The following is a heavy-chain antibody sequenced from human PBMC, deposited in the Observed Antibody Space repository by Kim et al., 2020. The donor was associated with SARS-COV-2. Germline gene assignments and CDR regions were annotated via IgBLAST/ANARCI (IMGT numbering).Heavy chain of an antibody. CDR2: T. D-gene: IGHD4-4*01. Sequence: TNYTPSPTSRVTISIATSNNQLSLKLKSVTAADTAVYYCARSVRANAFDIWGQGTMVTVSS. J-gene: IGHJ3*02. CDR3: ARSVRANAFDI. V-gene: IGHV4-4*09.